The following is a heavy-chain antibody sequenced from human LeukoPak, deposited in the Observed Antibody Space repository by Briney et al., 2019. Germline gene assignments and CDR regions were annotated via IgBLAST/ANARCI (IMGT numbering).Heavy chain of an antibody. J-gene: IGHJ4*02. D-gene: IGHD2-2*01. Sequence: PGGSLRLSCAASGFTFSTYGISWVRQAPGKGLEWVSSITAPGSGTYYADSVKGRFTISRDNSKNTLYLEINSLRVEDTAVYYCALSYSTSPYDCWGQGTLVTVSS. CDR1: GFTFSTYG. CDR2: ITAPGSGT. V-gene: IGHV3-23*01. CDR3: ALSYSTSPYDC.